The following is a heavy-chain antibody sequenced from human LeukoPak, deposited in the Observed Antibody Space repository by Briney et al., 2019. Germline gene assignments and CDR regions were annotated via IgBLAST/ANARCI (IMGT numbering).Heavy chain of an antibody. Sequence: ASVTVSCKASGYTFTIYDMHWVRQAPGQGLEWMGIINPSGDSTSYAQKFQGRVTMTRDTSTSTVYTELSSLRSEDTAVYYCASVLYCGADCYSGRYFFDYWGQGTLVTVSS. CDR1: GYTFTIYD. D-gene: IGHD2-21*02. V-gene: IGHV1-46*01. CDR2: INPSGDST. J-gene: IGHJ4*02. CDR3: ASVLYCGADCYSGRYFFDY.